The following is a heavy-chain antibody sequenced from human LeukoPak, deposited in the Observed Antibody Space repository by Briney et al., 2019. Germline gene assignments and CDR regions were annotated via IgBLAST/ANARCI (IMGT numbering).Heavy chain of an antibody. CDR1: GGSFSGYY. CDR2: INHSGST. V-gene: IGHV4-34*01. D-gene: IGHD6-19*01. CDR3: ARGYSSGWYLYYFDY. J-gene: IGHJ4*02. Sequence: PSETLSLTCAVYGGSFSGYYWSWIRQPPGKGLERIGEINHSGSTNYNPSLKSRVTISVDTSKNQFSLKLSSVTAADTAVYYCARGYSSGWYLYYFDYWGQGTLVTVSS.